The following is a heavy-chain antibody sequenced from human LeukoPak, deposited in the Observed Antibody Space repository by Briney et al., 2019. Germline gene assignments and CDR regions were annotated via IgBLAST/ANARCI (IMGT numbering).Heavy chain of an antibody. D-gene: IGHD2-2*01. V-gene: IGHV3-7*01. CDR2: IRQDGSEK. J-gene: IGHJ4*02. CDR1: GFTLSSHW. Sequence: GGSLRLSCTTSGFTLSSHWMSWVRQAPGKGLEWVANIRQDGSEKYYLDSVKGRFTISRDNAESSLFLQMNSLGAEDTAVYFCARNADDGDDYWGQGTLVTVSS. CDR3: ARNADDGDDY.